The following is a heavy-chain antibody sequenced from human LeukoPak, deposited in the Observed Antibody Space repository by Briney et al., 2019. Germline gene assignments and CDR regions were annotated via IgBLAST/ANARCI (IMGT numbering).Heavy chain of an antibody. CDR2: ISSSGSTI. V-gene: IGHV3-48*03. D-gene: IGHD1-1*01. Sequence: PGGSLRLSCAASGFTFSSYEMNWVRQAPGKGLEWVSYISSSGSTIYYADSVKGRFTIFRDNRRNTLYLQMNSLRAEDTAVYSCARDHSGTQDYWGQGTLVTVSS. CDR3: ARDHSGTQDY. J-gene: IGHJ4*02. CDR1: GFTFSSYE.